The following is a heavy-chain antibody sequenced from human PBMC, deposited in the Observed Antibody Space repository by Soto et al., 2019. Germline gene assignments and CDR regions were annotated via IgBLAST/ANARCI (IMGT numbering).Heavy chain of an antibody. J-gene: IGHJ5*02. Sequence: GESLKIACRTSGYRFTSYWIAWVRQVPGKGLEWMGIIFPSDSDTRYSPSFQGQVTISADRSTSTVFLQWASLKASDTAVYFCARKDKSGYFNWFDPWGQGTLVTVSS. V-gene: IGHV5-51*01. CDR3: ARKDKSGYFNWFDP. CDR1: GYRFTSYW. CDR2: IFPSDSDT. D-gene: IGHD3-22*01.